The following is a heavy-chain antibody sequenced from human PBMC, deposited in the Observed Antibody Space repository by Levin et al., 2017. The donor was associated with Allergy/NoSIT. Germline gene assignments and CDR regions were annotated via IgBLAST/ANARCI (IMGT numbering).Heavy chain of an antibody. J-gene: IGHJ1*01. Sequence: KISCKASGGTFSSYAISWVRQAPGQGLEWMGGIIPIFGTANYAQKFQGRVTITADESTSTAYMELSSLRSEDTAVYYCASPPYYYDSSGYYYELIPGAEYFQHWGQGTLVTVSS. D-gene: IGHD3-22*01. CDR2: IIPIFGTA. V-gene: IGHV1-69*01. CDR3: ASPPYYYDSSGYYYELIPGAEYFQH. CDR1: GGTFSSYA.